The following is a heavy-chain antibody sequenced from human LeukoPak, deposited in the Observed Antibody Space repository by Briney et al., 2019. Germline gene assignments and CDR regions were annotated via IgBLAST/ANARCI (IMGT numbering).Heavy chain of an antibody. CDR1: GFSLSRNA. Sequence: QPRRSLRLSGAAAGFSLSRNALSWVGHPPGEGLDWVSSSSVCTSNYYLDSVKGRFTISRDNSNNALSLQMNSLRAEDTALYYCAKCNLDNCRDGIHIWGQGTMVTVSS. D-gene: IGHD1-1*01. CDR3: AKCNLDNCRDGIHI. V-gene: IGHV3-23*01. CDR2: SSVCTSN. J-gene: IGHJ3*02.